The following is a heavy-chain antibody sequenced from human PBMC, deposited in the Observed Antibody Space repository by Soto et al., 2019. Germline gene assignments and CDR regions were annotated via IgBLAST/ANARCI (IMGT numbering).Heavy chain of an antibody. CDR1: GFTFSSYA. CDR2: ISYDGSNK. CDR3: ARDLDTAMVIGYYYYGMDV. Sequence: GGSLRLSCAASGFTFSSYAMHWVRQAPGKGLEWVAVISYDGSNKYYADSVKGRFTISRDNSKNTLFLQMNSLRAEDTAVYYCARDLDTAMVIGYYYYGMDVWGQGTTVTVSS. J-gene: IGHJ6*02. V-gene: IGHV3-30-3*01. D-gene: IGHD5-18*01.